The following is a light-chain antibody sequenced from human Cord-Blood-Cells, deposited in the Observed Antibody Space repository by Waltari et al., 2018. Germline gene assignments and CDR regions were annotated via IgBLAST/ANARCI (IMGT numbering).Light chain of an antibody. CDR1: LSVSSSY. CDR3: QQDYNLPPYT. J-gene: IGKJ2*01. Sequence: PGERATLSCRASLSVSSSYLSWYQQKPGQAPRLLIYGASTRATGIPARFSGSGSGTDFTLTISSLQPEDFAVYYCQQDYNLPPYTFGQGTKLEIK. CDR2: GAS. V-gene: IGKV3D-7*01.